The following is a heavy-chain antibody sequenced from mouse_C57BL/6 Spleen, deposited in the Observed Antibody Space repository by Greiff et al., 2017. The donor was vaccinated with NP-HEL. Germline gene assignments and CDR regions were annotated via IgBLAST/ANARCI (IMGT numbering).Heavy chain of an antibody. J-gene: IGHJ1*03. D-gene: IGHD1-1*01. Sequence: ESGPGLVKPSQSLSLTCSVTGYSITSGYYWNWIRQFPGNKLEWMGYISYDGSNNYNPSLKNRISITRDTSKNQFFLKLNSVTTEDTATYYCARERDSSYWYFDVWGTGTTVTVSS. V-gene: IGHV3-6*01. CDR2: ISYDGSN. CDR1: GYSITSGYY. CDR3: ARERDSSYWYFDV.